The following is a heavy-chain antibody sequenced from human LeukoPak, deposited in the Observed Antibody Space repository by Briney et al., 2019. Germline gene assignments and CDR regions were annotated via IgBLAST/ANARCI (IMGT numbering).Heavy chain of an antibody. J-gene: IGHJ4*02. CDR3: ARAYGDYVPFDY. D-gene: IGHD4-17*01. CDR1: GFTFSSYA. V-gene: IGHV3-23*01. CDR2: ISGSGGST. Sequence: PGGSLRLSCAASGFTFSSYAMSWVRQAPGKGLEWVSAISGSGGSTYYADSVKGRFTISRDSSKNTLYLQMNSLRAEDTAVYYCARAYGDYVPFDYWGQGTLATVSS.